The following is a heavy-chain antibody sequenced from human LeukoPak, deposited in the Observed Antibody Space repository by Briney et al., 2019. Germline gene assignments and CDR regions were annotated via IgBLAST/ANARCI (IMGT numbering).Heavy chain of an antibody. V-gene: IGHV4-39*07. CDR1: GGSISSSSYY. CDR2: IYYSGST. Sequence: SETLSLTCTVSGGSISSSSYYWGWIRQPPGKGLEWIGIIYYSGSTYYNPSLKSRVTMSVDTSKNQFSLNLKSVTPEDTAVYYCARNLIPEQLVLNFWGQGTLVTVSS. D-gene: IGHD6-13*01. J-gene: IGHJ4*02. CDR3: ARNLIPEQLVLNF.